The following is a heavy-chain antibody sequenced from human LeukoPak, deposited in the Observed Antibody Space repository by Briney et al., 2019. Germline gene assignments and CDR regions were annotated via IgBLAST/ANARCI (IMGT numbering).Heavy chain of an antibody. Sequence: ASVKVSCKASGYTFTSYYMHWVRQAPGQGLEWMGIINPSGGSTSYPQKFQGRVTMTRDTSTSTVYMELSSLRSEDTAVNYCARARRGDSSGYMGIDYWGQGTLVTVSS. D-gene: IGHD3-22*01. CDR3: ARARRGDSSGYMGIDY. V-gene: IGHV1-46*01. J-gene: IGHJ4*02. CDR2: INPSGGST. CDR1: GYTFTSYY.